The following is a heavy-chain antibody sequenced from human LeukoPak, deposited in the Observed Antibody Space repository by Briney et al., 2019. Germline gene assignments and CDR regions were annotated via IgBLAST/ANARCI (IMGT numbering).Heavy chain of an antibody. CDR1: GFTFSSYG. V-gene: IGHV3-30*02. D-gene: IGHD3-22*01. J-gene: IGHJ4*02. Sequence: GGSLRLSCAASGFTFSSYGMHWVRQAPGKGLEWVAFIRYDGSNKYYADSVKGRFTISRDNSKNTLYLQMNRLRAEDTAVYYCAKEDYYDSSGYVAYWGQGTLVTVSS. CDR2: IRYDGSNK. CDR3: AKEDYYDSSGYVAY.